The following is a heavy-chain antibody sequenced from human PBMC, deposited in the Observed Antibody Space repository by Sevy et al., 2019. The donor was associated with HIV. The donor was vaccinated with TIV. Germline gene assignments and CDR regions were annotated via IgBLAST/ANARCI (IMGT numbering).Heavy chain of an antibody. J-gene: IGHJ3*02. CDR1: GFTFSSYW. CDR2: IKQDGSEK. CDR3: ARDRRRNAFDI. Sequence: GGSLRLSCAASGFTFSSYWMSWVRQAPGKGLEWVANIKQDGSEKYYVDSVKGRFTISRDNAKNSLYLQMNSLGAEDTAVYYCARDRRRNAFDIWGQGTMVTVSS. V-gene: IGHV3-7*01.